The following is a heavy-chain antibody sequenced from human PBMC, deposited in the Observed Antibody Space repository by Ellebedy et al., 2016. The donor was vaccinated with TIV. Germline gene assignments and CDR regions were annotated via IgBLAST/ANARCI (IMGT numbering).Heavy chain of an antibody. J-gene: IGHJ4*02. Sequence: ASVQVSCKASGYTFTKYGISWVRQAAGQGLEWMGWISVYNDNTNYAQKFQGRVTMTTNTSTNTAYMELTRLRSDDTAVYYCARDEDFDFWSGHYWGQGTLVTVSS. V-gene: IGHV1-18*01. CDR3: ARDEDFDFWSGHY. CDR2: ISVYNDNT. CDR1: GYTFTKYG. D-gene: IGHD3-3*01.